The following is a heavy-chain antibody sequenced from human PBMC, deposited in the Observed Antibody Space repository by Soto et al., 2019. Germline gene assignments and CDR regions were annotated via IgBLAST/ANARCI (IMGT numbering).Heavy chain of an antibody. Sequence: ASVKVSCKTSGYTFTTYSMHWVRQAPGQGLEWMGVINPRSGRTSFAQKFQGRVTMTGDTSTSTVYMELSSLRSEDTAVYYCAMDTNLLDYYFDYCGQGTLVTVSS. CDR2: INPRSGRT. D-gene: IGHD3-10*01. CDR3: AMDTNLLDYYFDY. V-gene: IGHV1-46*01. CDR1: GYTFTTYS. J-gene: IGHJ4*02.